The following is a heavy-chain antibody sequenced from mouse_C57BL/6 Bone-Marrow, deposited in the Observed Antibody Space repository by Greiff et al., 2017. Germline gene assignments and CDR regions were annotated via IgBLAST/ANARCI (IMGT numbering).Heavy chain of an antibody. CDR3: TTYYYGSSYVYWYFDV. CDR1: GFDIKDDY. CDR2: IDPENGDT. Sequence: EVQLQQSGAELVRPGASVKLSCTASGFDIKDDYMHWVKQRPEQGLEWIGWIDPENGDTAYASKFQGKATITADTSSNTAYLQLSSLTSEDTAVYYWTTYYYGSSYVYWYFDVWGTGTTVTVSS. D-gene: IGHD1-1*01. V-gene: IGHV14-4*01. J-gene: IGHJ1*03.